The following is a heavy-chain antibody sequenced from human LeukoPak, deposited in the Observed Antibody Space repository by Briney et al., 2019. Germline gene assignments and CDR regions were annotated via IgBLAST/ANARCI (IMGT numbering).Heavy chain of an antibody. V-gene: IGHV3-23*01. D-gene: IGHD3-22*01. J-gene: IGHJ4*02. CDR2: ISGSGSNT. CDR3: AKADSSGYYPFDY. CDR1: GFTFSTYA. Sequence: PGGSLRLSCAASGFTFSTYAMSWVRQAPGKGLEWVSGISGSGSNTYYADSVKGRFTISRDNSKNTLYLQMNSLRDEDTAVYYCAKADSSGYYPFDYWGQGTLVTVSS.